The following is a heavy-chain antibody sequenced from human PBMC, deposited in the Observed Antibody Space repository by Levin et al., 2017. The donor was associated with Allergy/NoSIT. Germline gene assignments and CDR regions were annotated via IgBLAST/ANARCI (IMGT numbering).Heavy chain of an antibody. D-gene: IGHD5-18*01. Sequence: PSETLSLTCAVYGGSFSGYYWSWIRQPPGKGLEWIGEVNQSESPNYNPSLNNRVTISVDASKNQFSLKLNSVTAADTAVYYCVRGRRYTFGLMGCYFDLWGRGTLVTVSS. CDR2: VNQSESP. CDR1: GGSFSGYY. J-gene: IGHJ2*01. V-gene: IGHV4-34*01. CDR3: VRGRRYTFGLMGCYFDL.